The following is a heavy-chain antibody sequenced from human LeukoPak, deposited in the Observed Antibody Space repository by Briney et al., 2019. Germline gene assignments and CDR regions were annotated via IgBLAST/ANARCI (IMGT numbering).Heavy chain of an antibody. CDR3: ARDFNWNGDAAFDI. D-gene: IGHD1-20*01. J-gene: IGHJ3*02. V-gene: IGHV3-23*01. CDR2: ISGSGGST. Sequence: GGSLRLSCAASGFTFSAYAMTWVRQGPGKGLEWVSAISGSGGSTYYADSLKGRFTISRDSSKNTLYLQMNSLRAEDTAVYYCARDFNWNGDAAFDIWGQGTMVTVSS. CDR1: GFTFSAYA.